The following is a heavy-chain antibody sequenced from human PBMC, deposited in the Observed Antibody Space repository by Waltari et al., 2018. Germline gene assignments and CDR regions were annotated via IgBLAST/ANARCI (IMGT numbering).Heavy chain of an antibody. Sequence: EVQLVQSGAEVKKPGATVKISCKASGYPLTAYYMHWVQQAPGRGLEWMGRVDPEDGESVYAERFQDRVTITADTSTATAYMELSGLKSEDTAVYYCATMGGGLDYSPYLDVLGEGTTVTVSS. D-gene: IGHD3-10*01. CDR2: VDPEDGES. CDR1: GYPLTAYY. CDR3: ATMGGGLDYSPYLDV. V-gene: IGHV1-69-2*01. J-gene: IGHJ6*03.